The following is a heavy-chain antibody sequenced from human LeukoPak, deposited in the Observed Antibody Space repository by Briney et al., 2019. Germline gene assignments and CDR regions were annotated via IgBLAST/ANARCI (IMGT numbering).Heavy chain of an antibody. CDR1: GYTFTSYA. Sequence: ASVKVSCKASGYTFTSYAMHWVRQAPGQRLEWMGWINAGNGNTKYSQKFQGRVTITRDTSASTAYMELSSLRSEDTAVYYRARATVGAFDIWAKGQWSPSLQ. D-gene: IGHD1-14*01. CDR3: ARATVGAFDI. J-gene: IGHJ3*02. CDR2: INAGNGNT. V-gene: IGHV1-3*01.